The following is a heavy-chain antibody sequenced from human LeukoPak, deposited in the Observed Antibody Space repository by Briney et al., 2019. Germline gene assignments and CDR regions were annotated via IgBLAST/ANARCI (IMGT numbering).Heavy chain of an antibody. CDR2: IYHSGST. Sequence: PSQTLSLTCAVSGGSISSGGYSWSWIRQPPGKGLEWIGYIYHSGSTYYNPSLKSRVTISVDSSKNQFSLKLSSVTAADTAVYYCARACGGDCYAFDIWGQGTMVTVSS. CDR1: GGSISSGGYS. J-gene: IGHJ3*02. CDR3: ARACGGDCYAFDI. D-gene: IGHD2-21*02. V-gene: IGHV4-30-2*01.